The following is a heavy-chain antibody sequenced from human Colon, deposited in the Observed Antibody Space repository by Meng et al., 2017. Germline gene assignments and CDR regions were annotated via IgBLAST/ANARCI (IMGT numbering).Heavy chain of an antibody. CDR2: ISAYSGNT. D-gene: IGHD6-13*01. J-gene: IGHJ4*02. Sequence: GHLVEAGAEVKKPGDSVKVSCKASGYTFTNYGVSWVRQAPGQGLEWMGWISAYSGNTNYVQKLQDRVTMTTDTSTSTAYMELRSLRSDDTAVYYCARDQSRTSSWYPDYWGQGTLVTVSS. V-gene: IGHV1-18*01. CDR1: GYTFTNYG. CDR3: ARDQSRTSSWYPDY.